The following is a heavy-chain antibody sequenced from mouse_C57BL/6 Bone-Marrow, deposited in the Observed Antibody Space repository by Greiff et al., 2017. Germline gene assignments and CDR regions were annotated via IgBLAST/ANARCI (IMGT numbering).Heavy chain of an antibody. CDR2: IYPGSGST. CDR1: GYTFTSYW. J-gene: IGHJ2*01. Sequence: QVQLQQPGAELVKPGASVKMSCKASGYTFTSYWITWVKQRPGQGLEWIGDIYPGSGSTNYNEKFKSKATLTVDTSSSTAYMQLSSLTSEDSAVYYCARSPPYGSSLDYWGQGTTRTVSS. V-gene: IGHV1-55*01. D-gene: IGHD1-1*01. CDR3: ARSPPYGSSLDY.